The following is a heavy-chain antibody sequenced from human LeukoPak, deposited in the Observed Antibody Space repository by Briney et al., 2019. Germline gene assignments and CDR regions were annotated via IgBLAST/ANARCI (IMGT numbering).Heavy chain of an antibody. CDR2: ISVSGGST. CDR3: AKDLTLSPTYYDILTGYYANYYYYGMDV. V-gene: IGHV3-23*01. J-gene: IGHJ6*02. D-gene: IGHD3-9*01. Sequence: GGSLRLSCAASGFTSSSYAMSWVRQPQGKGLEWVSAISVSGGSTYYAHSGKGRFTISRDNSKTTLYLQMNSLRAEDTAVYYCAKDLTLSPTYYDILTGYYANYYYYGMDVWGQGTTVTVSS. CDR1: GFTSSSYA.